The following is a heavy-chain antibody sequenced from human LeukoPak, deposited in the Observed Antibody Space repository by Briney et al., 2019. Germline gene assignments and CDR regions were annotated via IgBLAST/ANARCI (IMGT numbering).Heavy chain of an antibody. Sequence: PSETLSLTCTVSGYSISSGYYWGWIRQPPGKGLEWIGSIYHSGSTYYNPSLKSRVTISVDTSKNQFSLKLSSVTAADTAVYYCARVRGGWLQGEFDYWGQGTLVTVSS. CDR3: ARVRGGWLQGEFDY. CDR2: IYHSGST. J-gene: IGHJ4*02. CDR1: GYSISSGYY. V-gene: IGHV4-38-2*02. D-gene: IGHD5-24*01.